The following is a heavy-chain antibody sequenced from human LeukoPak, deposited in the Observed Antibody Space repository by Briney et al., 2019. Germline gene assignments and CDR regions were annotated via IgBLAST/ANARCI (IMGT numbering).Heavy chain of an antibody. CDR1: GFTFSSYW. D-gene: IGHD4-17*01. J-gene: IGHJ4*02. V-gene: IGHV3-74*01. Sequence: GGSLRISCAASGFTFSSYWMHWVRQAPGKGLVWVSRINSDGISTNYADSVEGRFTISRDNAKNTLYLQMDSLRAEDTAMYYCARDDGDLDYWGQGTLVTVSS. CDR2: INSDGIST. CDR3: ARDDGDLDY.